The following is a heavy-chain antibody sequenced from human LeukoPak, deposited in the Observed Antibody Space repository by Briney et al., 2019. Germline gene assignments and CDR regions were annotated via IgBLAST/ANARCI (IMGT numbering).Heavy chain of an antibody. D-gene: IGHD2-2*01. Sequence: SETLSLTCAVYGGSFSGYYWSWIRQPPGKGLEWIGEISHSGSTNYNPSLKSRVTISVDTSKNQFSLKLSSVTAADTAVYYCGGYCSSTSCRRAGYYYYYLDVWGRGTTVTVSS. J-gene: IGHJ6*03. V-gene: IGHV4-34*01. CDR1: GGSFSGYY. CDR3: GGYCSSTSCRRAGYYYYYLDV. CDR2: ISHSGST.